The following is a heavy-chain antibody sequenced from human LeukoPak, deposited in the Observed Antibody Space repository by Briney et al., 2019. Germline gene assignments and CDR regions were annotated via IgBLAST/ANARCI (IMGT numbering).Heavy chain of an antibody. CDR1: GESFSGYY. Sequence: SETLSLTCAVYGESFSGYYWSWIRQPPGKGLEWIGEINHSGGSNYNPSLKSRVTISVDTSKNQFSLKLRSVTAADTAVYYCARDSGGWSHDYWGQGTLATVSS. CDR3: ARDSGGWSHDY. CDR2: INHSGGS. V-gene: IGHV4-34*01. J-gene: IGHJ4*02. D-gene: IGHD6-19*01.